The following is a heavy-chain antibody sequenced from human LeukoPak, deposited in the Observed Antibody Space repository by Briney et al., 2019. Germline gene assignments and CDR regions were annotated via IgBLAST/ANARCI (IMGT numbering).Heavy chain of an antibody. J-gene: IGHJ4*02. D-gene: IGHD3-10*02. CDR1: GFTFTTYW. V-gene: IGHV3-74*03. Sequence: GGSLRLSCTASGFTFTTYWMHWVRQAPGKGLVWVARINTDGRVTTYAESVKGRFTVSRDNAENTLYLEMNNPRPEDTAVYYCIRETHVGLHLEYWGQGTLATVTS. CDR2: INTDGRVT. CDR3: IRETHVGLHLEY.